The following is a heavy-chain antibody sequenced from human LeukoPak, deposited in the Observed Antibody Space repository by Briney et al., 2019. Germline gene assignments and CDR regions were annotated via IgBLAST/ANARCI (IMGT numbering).Heavy chain of an antibody. CDR1: GFTFSSYA. J-gene: IGHJ4*02. Sequence: GRSLRLSCAASGFTFSSYAIHWVRQAPGKGLEWVSVLWYDGTNKYYADSVKGRFTISRDNSKNTLYLQMNSLRAEDTAVYYCARDDSGWVDYWGQGTLVTVSS. V-gene: IGHV3-33*01. CDR2: LWYDGTNK. CDR3: ARDDSGWVDY. D-gene: IGHD6-19*01.